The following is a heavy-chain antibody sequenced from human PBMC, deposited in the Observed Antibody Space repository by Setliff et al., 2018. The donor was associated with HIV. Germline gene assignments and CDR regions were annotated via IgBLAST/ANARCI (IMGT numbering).Heavy chain of an antibody. Sequence: GGSLRLSCAASGFTFSTYAMSWVRQAPGKGLAWVSVISGSGGSTYYADSVKGRFTISRDNSKNTLYLQMNSLRAEDTAVYYCAKHSEGQWYRDYYYMDVWGKGTTVTVSS. V-gene: IGHV3-23*01. CDR1: GFTFSTYA. CDR2: ISGSGGST. J-gene: IGHJ6*03. D-gene: IGHD1-26*01. CDR3: AKHSEGQWYRDYYYMDV.